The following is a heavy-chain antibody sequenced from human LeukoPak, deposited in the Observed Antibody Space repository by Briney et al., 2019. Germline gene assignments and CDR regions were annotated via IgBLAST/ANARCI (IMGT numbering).Heavy chain of an antibody. J-gene: IGHJ4*02. CDR3: ARGSPSYYYDSSGYYLGY. D-gene: IGHD3-22*01. CDR2: INPNSGGT. Sequence: GASVKVSCKASGYTFTGYYMHWVRQAPGQGLEWMGWINPNSGGTNYAQKFQGWVTMTRDTSISTAYMELSRLRSDDTAVYYCARGSPSYYYDSSGYYLGYWGQGTLVTVSS. V-gene: IGHV1-2*04. CDR1: GYTFTGYY.